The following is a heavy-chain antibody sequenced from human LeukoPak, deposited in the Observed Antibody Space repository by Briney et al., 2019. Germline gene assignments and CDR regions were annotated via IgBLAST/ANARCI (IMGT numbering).Heavy chain of an antibody. CDR1: GGTFSSYA. J-gene: IGHJ4*02. Sequence: SAKVSCKASGGTFSSYAISWVRQAPGQGLEWMGGIIPIFGTANYAQKFQGRVTITADESTSTAYMELSSLRSEDTAVYYCARNLAPYSGSYPDYWGQGTLVTVSS. CDR2: IIPIFGTA. D-gene: IGHD1-26*01. CDR3: ARNLAPYSGSYPDY. V-gene: IGHV1-69*13.